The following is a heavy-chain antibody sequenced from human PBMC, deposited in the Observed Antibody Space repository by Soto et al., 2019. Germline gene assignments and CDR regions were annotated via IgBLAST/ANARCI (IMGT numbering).Heavy chain of an antibody. V-gene: IGHV4-34*01. Sequence: KPSETLSLTCAVYGGSFSGYYWSWIRQPPGKGLEWIGEINHSGSTNYNPSLKSRVTISVDTSKNQFSLKLSSVTAADTAVYYCARDGSSSFDYWGQGTLVTVSS. CDR3: ARDGSSSFDY. CDR2: INHSGST. D-gene: IGHD6-6*01. CDR1: GGSFSGYY. J-gene: IGHJ4*02.